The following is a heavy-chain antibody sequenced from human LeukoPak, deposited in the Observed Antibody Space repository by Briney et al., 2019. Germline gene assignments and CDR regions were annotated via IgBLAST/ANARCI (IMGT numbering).Heavy chain of an antibody. CDR2: IYGGGST. CDR3: ARMEGYCSSTSCPAGFDP. J-gene: IGHJ5*02. D-gene: IGHD2-2*01. Sequence: GGSLRLSCAASGFTVSSNYMSWVRQAPGKGLEWVSVIYGGGSTYYADSVKGRFTISRDNSKNTLYLQMNSLRAEDTAVYYCARMEGYCSSTSCPAGFDPWGQGTLVTVSS. CDR1: GFTVSSNY. V-gene: IGHV3-66*02.